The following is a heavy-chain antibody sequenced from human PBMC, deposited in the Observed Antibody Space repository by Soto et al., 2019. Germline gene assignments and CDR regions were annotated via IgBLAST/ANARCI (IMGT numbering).Heavy chain of an antibody. D-gene: IGHD3-22*01. CDR3: ARSLITMIVVVPYYFDY. V-gene: IGHV4-30-4*01. CDR2: IYYSGST. Sequence: SETLSLTCTVSGGSISSGDYYWSWTRQPPGKGLEWIGYIYYSGSTYYNPSLKSRVTISVDTSKNQFSLKLSSVTAADTAVYYCARSLITMIVVVPYYFDYWGQGTLVTVSS. J-gene: IGHJ4*02. CDR1: GGSISSGDYY.